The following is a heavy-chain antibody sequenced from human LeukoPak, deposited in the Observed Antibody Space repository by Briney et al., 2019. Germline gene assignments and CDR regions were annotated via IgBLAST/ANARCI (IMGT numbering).Heavy chain of an antibody. D-gene: IGHD5-12*01. Sequence: PSETLSLTCAVSGASISSGGYSWSWNRQPPGKGLEWIGYIYYSGGTYYNPSLKSRASISVDTSKNQFSLRLSSVTAADTAVYYCASHSGGYAYWGQGTLVTVSS. J-gene: IGHJ4*02. CDR2: IYYSGGT. CDR1: GASISSGGYS. CDR3: ASHSGGYAY. V-gene: IGHV4-30-4*07.